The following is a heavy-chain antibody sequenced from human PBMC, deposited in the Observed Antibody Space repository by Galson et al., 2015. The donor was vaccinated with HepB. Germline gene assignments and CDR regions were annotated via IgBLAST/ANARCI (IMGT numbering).Heavy chain of an antibody. CDR3: AKIDGFGELFY. D-gene: IGHD3-10*01. V-gene: IGHV3-23*01. Sequence: SLRLSCAASGFTFSSYTMSWVRQAPGKGLEWVSAISGSGGSTYYADSVKGRFTISRDNSKNTLYLQMNSLRAEDTAVYYCAKIDGFGELFYWGQGTLVTVSS. CDR1: GFTFSSYT. J-gene: IGHJ4*02. CDR2: ISGSGGST.